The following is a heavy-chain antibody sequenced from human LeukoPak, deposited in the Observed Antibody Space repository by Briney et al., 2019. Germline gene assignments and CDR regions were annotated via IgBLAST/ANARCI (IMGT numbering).Heavy chain of an antibody. CDR3: AKGALLWFGELNDAFDI. CDR2: ISGSGGST. D-gene: IGHD3-10*01. Sequence: PGGSLRLSSAASGFTFSSSAISWVPEAPGKGLEWVSAISGSGGSTYYADSVKGRFTISRDNSKNTLYLQMNSLRAEDTAVDCCAKGALLWFGELNDAFDIWGQGTMVTVSS. V-gene: IGHV3-23*01. CDR1: GFTFSSSA. J-gene: IGHJ3*02.